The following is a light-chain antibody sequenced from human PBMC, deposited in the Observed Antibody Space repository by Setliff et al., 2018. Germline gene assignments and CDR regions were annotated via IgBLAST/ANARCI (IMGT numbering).Light chain of an antibody. CDR1: SSDIGAYDY. J-gene: IGLJ1*01. CDR3: SSYAGRSTFYV. V-gene: IGLV2-23*02. CDR2: EVT. Sequence: QSALTQPASVSGSPGQSITISCTGSSSDIGAYDYVSWYQQHPGKAPKVMIYEVTQRPSGVSNRFSGSKSGNTASLTISGLQADDEADYFCSSYAGRSTFYVFGTGTKGTVL.